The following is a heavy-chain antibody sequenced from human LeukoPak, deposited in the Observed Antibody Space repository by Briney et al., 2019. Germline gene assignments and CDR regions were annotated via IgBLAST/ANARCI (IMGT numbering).Heavy chain of an antibody. CDR2: ISYDGSNK. D-gene: IGHD2-8*01. V-gene: IGHV3-30*18. Sequence: GGSLRLSCAASGFTFSSYGMHWVRQAPGKGLEWVAVISYDGSNKYYADSVKGRLTISRDNSKNTLYLQMNSLRAEDTAVYYCAKTLSRTRAPFDYWGQGTLVTVSS. CDR1: GFTFSSYG. J-gene: IGHJ4*02. CDR3: AKTLSRTRAPFDY.